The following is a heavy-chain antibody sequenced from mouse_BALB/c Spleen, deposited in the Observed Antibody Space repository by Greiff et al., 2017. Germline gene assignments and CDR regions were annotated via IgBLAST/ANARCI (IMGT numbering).Heavy chain of an antibody. V-gene: IGHV1-9*01. D-gene: IGHD2-14*01. J-gene: IGHJ1*01. CDR3: ARDRYDGYFDV. CDR2: ILPGSGST. Sequence: QVQLQQSGAELMKPGASVKISCKATGYTFSSYWIEWVKQRPGHGLEWIGEILPGSGSTNYNEKFKGKATFTADTSSNTAYMQLSSLTSEDSAVYDCARDRYDGYFDVWGAGTTVTVSS. CDR1: GYTFSSYW.